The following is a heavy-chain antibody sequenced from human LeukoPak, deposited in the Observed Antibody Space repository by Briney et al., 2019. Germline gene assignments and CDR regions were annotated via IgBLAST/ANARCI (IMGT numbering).Heavy chain of an antibody. CDR2: ISGSGDNT. CDR1: GSTFYTYA. D-gene: IGHD2-15*01. Sequence: PGGSLRVSCAASGSTFYTYAMTWVRQAPGKGLEWVSSISGSGDNTYYADSVKGRFTVSRDNSKNTLYLQMNSLRAEDTAVYYCAKTPGDCTGGTCYSFDYWGQGSLVTVSS. CDR3: AKTPGDCTGGTCYSFDY. V-gene: IGHV3-23*01. J-gene: IGHJ4*02.